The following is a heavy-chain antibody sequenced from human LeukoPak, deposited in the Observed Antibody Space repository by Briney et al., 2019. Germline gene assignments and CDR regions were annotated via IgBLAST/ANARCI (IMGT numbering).Heavy chain of an antibody. CDR2: IYYSWTT. V-gene: IGHV4-59*02. Sequence: PSETLSLTCTVSGGSVSSNYWGWIRQPPGKGLEWIGYIYYSWTTTYNPSLESRFTISVDTSKNQFSLRLSSVTAADTAVYYCARIQSSSSPFDYWGQGTLVTVSS. J-gene: IGHJ4*02. CDR1: GGSVSSNY. CDR3: ARIQSSSSPFDY. D-gene: IGHD2-2*01.